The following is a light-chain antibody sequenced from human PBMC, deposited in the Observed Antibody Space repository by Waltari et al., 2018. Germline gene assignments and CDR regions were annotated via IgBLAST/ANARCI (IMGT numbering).Light chain of an antibody. CDR2: DAS. J-gene: IGKJ4*01. CDR3: QQRSNWALT. CDR1: QSVSSY. V-gene: IGKV3-11*01. Sequence: IVLTQSPATLSLSPGERATLSCRASQSVSSYLAWYQQKPGQAPRILIYDASNRATGIPARFSCSGSGTDFTLTISSLEPEDFAVYYCQQRSNWALTFGGGTKVEIK.